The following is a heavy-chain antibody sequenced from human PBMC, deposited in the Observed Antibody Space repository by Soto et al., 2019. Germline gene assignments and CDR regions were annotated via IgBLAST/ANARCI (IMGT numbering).Heavy chain of an antibody. CDR2: TYYRSKWYN. CDR1: GDSVSSNSAA. J-gene: IGHJ6*02. D-gene: IGHD2-8*01. V-gene: IGHV6-1*01. CDR3: ARDCTNGVCYPSYHYGMDV. Sequence: QTLSLTCAISGDSVSSNSAAWNWIRQSPSRGLEWLGRTYYRSKWYNDYAVSVKSRITINPDTSKNQFSLQLNSVTPEDTAVYYCARDCTNGVCYPSYHYGMDVWGQGTTVTVSS.